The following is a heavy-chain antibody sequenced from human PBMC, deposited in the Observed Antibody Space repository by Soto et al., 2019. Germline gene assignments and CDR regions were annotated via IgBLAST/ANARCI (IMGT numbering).Heavy chain of an antibody. CDR2: IKPDGSVK. J-gene: IGHJ4*02. CDR1: GFIFSTYW. D-gene: IGHD3-10*01. V-gene: IGHV3-7*01. CDR3: ARDPVRGDDYNFDY. Sequence: PGGSLRLSCAASGFIFSTYWMTWVRQAPGKGLEWVANIKPDGSVKNYVDSVKGRFTISRDNAENSLYLQMSSLRAEDTAVYYCARDPVRGDDYNFDYWGQGTLVTVSS.